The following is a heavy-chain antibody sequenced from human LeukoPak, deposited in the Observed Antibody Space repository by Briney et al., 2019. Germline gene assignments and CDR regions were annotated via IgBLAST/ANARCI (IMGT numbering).Heavy chain of an antibody. J-gene: IGHJ5*02. CDR1: GFTFSSYG. Sequence: GGSLRLSCAASGFTFSSYGMSWVRQAPGKGLEYVANIKKDGSEKHYVDSVKGRFTISRDNPKNLLYLQMSNLRAEDTAVFYCARYYYGSGTSFDPWGQGTLVTVSS. CDR2: IKKDGSEK. CDR3: ARYYYGSGTSFDP. V-gene: IGHV3-7*01. D-gene: IGHD3-10*01.